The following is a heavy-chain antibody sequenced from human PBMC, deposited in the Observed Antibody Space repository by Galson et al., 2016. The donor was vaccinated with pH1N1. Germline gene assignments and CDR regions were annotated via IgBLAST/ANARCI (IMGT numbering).Heavy chain of an antibody. V-gene: IGHV5-51*01. J-gene: IGHJ3*02. CDR1: GYDFATYW. D-gene: IGHD5-24*01. Sequence: QSGAEVKKPGESLKISCKGSGYDFATYWIGWVRQMPGKGLEWMGKVYPRDSDARYSPSFKDQVTFSGDTSTNTAYLQWLNLRASDSGIYYCARRIDMTTITRGVDAYDIWGQGTMVTVSS. CDR3: ARRIDMTTITRGVDAYDI. CDR2: VYPRDSDA.